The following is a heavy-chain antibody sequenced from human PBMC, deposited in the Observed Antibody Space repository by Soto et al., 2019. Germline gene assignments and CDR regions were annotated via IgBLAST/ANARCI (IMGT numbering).Heavy chain of an antibody. CDR2: IKQDGSEK. V-gene: IGHV3-7*03. CDR3: ARSAQDIMIAFGGVIVLSFDY. CDR1: GFTFSSYW. J-gene: IGHJ4*02. D-gene: IGHD3-16*02. Sequence: PGGSLRLSCAASGFTFSSYWMSWVRQAPGKGLEWVANIKQDGSEKYYVDSVKGRFTISRDNAKNSLYLQMNSLRAEDTAVYYCARSAQDIMIAFGGVIVLSFDYWGQGTLVTVSS.